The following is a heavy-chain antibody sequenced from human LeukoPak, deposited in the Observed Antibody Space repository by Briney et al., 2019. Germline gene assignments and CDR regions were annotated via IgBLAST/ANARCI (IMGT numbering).Heavy chain of an antibody. Sequence: GGSLRLSCVASGFSFSRNAMNWLRQPPGKGLEWVSGVGGSNTDTSYADSVKGRFTISRDNSKNTVSLVMNNLRAEDTAIYYCATHDTMVGVSWGQGTLVTVSP. V-gene: IGHV3-23*01. D-gene: IGHD1-26*01. J-gene: IGHJ4*02. CDR3: ATHDTMVGVS. CDR2: VGGSNTDT. CDR1: GFSFSRNA.